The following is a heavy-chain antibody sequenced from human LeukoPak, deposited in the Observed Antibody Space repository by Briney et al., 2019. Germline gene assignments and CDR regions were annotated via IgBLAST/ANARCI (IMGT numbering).Heavy chain of an antibody. CDR1: GGSISSGDYY. V-gene: IGHV4-30-4*02. J-gene: IGHJ6*02. CDR3: ARAPKIGGYNRRTNYYYYGMDV. Sequence: PSETLSLTCTVSGGSISSGDYYWSWIRQPPGKGLEWIGYIYYSGSTYYNPSLKSRVTISVDTSKNQFSLKLSSVTAADTAVYYCARAPKIGGYNRRTNYYYYGMDVWGQGTTVTVSS. D-gene: IGHD6-25*01. CDR2: IYYSGST.